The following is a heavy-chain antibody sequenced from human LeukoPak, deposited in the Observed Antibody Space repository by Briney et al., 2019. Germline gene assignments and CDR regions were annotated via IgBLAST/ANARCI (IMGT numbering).Heavy chain of an antibody. CDR1: GFTFSSYC. CDR3: ARGIVAVGNLDY. Sequence: GGSLRLSCAASGFTFSSYCMNWVRQAPGKGLQWVSSISTSSSYIYYADSVKGRFTISRDNAKNSLYLQMNSLRAEDTAVYYCARGIVAVGNLDYWGQGTLVTVSS. D-gene: IGHD6-13*01. J-gene: IGHJ4*02. V-gene: IGHV3-21*01. CDR2: ISTSSSYI.